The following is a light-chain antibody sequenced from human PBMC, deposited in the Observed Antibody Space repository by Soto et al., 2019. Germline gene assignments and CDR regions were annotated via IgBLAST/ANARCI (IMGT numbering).Light chain of an antibody. J-gene: IGLJ2*01. CDR3: AAWDDSLNGVV. CDR2: SNN. CDR1: SSNIGSNT. V-gene: IGLV1-44*01. Sequence: QSVLTQPPSASGTPGQRVTISCSGSSSNIGSNTVNWYQQLPGTAPKLLIYSNNQRPSGVPDRFSGSKSGTSASLAISGLQSEDXADYYCAAWDDSLNGVVFGGGTKVTVL.